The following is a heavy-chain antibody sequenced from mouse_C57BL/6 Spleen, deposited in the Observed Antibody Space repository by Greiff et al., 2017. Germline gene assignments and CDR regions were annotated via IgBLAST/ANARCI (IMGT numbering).Heavy chain of an antibody. CDR1: GFTFSDYG. CDR2: ISSGSSTI. Sequence: EVHLVESGGGLVKPGGSLKLSCAASGFTFSDYGMHWVRQAPEKGLEWVAYISSGSSTIYYADTVKGRFTISRDNAKNTLFLQMTSLRSEDTAMYYCARHRVITTGKGAYFDYWGQGTTLTVSS. D-gene: IGHD2-4*01. CDR3: ARHRVITTGKGAYFDY. V-gene: IGHV5-17*01. J-gene: IGHJ2*01.